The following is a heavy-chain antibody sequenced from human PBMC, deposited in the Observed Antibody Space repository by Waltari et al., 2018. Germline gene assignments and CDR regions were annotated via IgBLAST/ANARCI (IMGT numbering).Heavy chain of an antibody. J-gene: IGHJ3*02. CDR1: GGSISSSSYY. CDR3: ARQTWIQLWLYAFDI. D-gene: IGHD5-18*01. Sequence: QLQLQESGPGLVKPSETLSLTCTVSGGSISSSSYYWGWIRQPPGKGLGWIGSIYYSGSTYDNTSRKSRVTISVDTSKNQFALKLSSVTAADTAVYYCARQTWIQLWLYAFDIWGQGTMVTVSS. CDR2: IYYSGST. V-gene: IGHV4-39*01.